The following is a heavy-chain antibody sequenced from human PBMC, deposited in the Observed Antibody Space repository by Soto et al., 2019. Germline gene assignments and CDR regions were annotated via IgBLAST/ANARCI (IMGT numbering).Heavy chain of an antibody. Sequence: ASVKVSCKASGCTFSSYAISWVRQARGQGLEWMGGIIPIFGTANYAQKFQGRVTITADESTSTAYMELSSLRSEDTAVYYCARGAWDDYSGTNYGMEVWGQATTVNLSS. CDR1: GCTFSSYA. CDR3: ARGAWDDYSGTNYGMEV. V-gene: IGHV1-69*13. D-gene: IGHD4-4*01. J-gene: IGHJ6*02. CDR2: IIPIFGTA.